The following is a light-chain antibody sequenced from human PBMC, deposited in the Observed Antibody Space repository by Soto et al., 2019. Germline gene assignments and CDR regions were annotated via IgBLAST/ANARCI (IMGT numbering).Light chain of an antibody. CDR3: QQYNKWPLT. J-gene: IGKJ4*01. V-gene: IGKV3-15*01. CDR1: QSLSGN. CDR2: GAS. Sequence: EIVITQSPATLSVSPGERATLSCRASQSLSGNLAWYQQKPGQAPRLLIYGASTRATGIPARFSGSGSGTEFTLTISSXQSEDFAVYYCQQYNKWPLTFGGGTKVDIK.